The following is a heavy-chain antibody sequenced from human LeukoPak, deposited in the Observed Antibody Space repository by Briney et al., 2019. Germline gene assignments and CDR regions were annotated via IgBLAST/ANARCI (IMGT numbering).Heavy chain of an antibody. D-gene: IGHD3/OR15-3a*01. CDR1: GGAFSGYY. J-gene: IGHJ4*02. Sequence: PSETLSLTCAVNGGAFSGYYWSWIRQSPEHGLVWIGDINYSGTTISNPSLESRVSMSMDLTKKRCSLELTSMTAADTAVYYCVRRGEWTAWNFDYWAQGSLVTVAS. CDR3: VRRGEWTAWNFDY. V-gene: IGHV4-34*01. CDR2: INYSGTT.